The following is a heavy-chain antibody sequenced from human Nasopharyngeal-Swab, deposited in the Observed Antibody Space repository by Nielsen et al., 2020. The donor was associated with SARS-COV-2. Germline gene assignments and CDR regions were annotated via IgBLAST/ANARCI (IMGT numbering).Heavy chain of an antibody. D-gene: IGHD3-22*01. J-gene: IGHJ4*02. CDR2: ISSKAYGGTT. CDR3: TRRADYYDSSGYYLSKGGPFDY. V-gene: IGHV3-49*02. Sequence: WIRQPPGKGLEWVGFISSKAYGGTTEYAASVKGRFTISRDDSKSIAYLQMNSLKTEDTAVYYCTRRADYYDSSGYYLSKGGPFDYWGQGTLVTVSS.